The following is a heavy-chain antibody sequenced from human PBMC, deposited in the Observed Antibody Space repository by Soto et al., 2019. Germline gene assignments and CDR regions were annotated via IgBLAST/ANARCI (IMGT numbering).Heavy chain of an antibody. CDR3: ALTADYGDYIGGWFDP. D-gene: IGHD4-17*01. J-gene: IGHJ5*02. Sequence: QITLKESGPTLVKPTQTLTLTCTFSGFSLSTGGVGVGWIRQPPGKALEWLALIYWDDDKRYSPSLKSRLTITKDTSKNQVVLTMTNMDPVDTATYYCALTADYGDYIGGWFDPWGQGTLVTVSS. CDR2: IYWDDDK. CDR1: GFSLSTGGVG. V-gene: IGHV2-5*02.